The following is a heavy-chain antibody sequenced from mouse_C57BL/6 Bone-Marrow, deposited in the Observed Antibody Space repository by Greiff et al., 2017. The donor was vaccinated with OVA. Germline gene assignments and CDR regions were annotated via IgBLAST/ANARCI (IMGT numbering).Heavy chain of an antibody. D-gene: IGHD2-3*01. V-gene: IGHV1-64*01. CDR2: IQPNSGST. CDR3: ARRGAYDGCSPWFAY. Sequence: QVQLKQSGAELVKPGASVKLSCKASGYTFTSYWMHWVKQRPGQGLEWIGMIQPNSGSTNYNEKFKSKATLTVDKYTSTAYMQLSSLTSEDAVFYYCARRGAYDGCSPWFAYWGQGTLVTVSA. J-gene: IGHJ3*01. CDR1: GYTFTSYW.